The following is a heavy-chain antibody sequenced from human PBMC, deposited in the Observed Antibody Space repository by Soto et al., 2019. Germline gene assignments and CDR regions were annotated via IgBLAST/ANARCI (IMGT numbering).Heavy chain of an antibody. CDR1: GFPFSDYY. D-gene: IGHD2-21*01. Sequence: GGSLTLSCPTSGFPFSDYYMSWIRQAPGKGLEWLSHISPKSTYRNYADSVKGRFTISRDNTKSSLFLQMNSLGVEDTAVYYCVRGGGGGLFEHWGQGVLVTVSS. CDR3: VRGGGGGLFEH. J-gene: IGHJ4*02. V-gene: IGHV3-11*06. CDR2: ISPKSTYR.